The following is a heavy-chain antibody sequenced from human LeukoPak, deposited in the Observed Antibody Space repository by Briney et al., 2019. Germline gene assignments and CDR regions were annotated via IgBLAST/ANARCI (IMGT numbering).Heavy chain of an antibody. V-gene: IGHV4-59*08. CDR3: ARLGQSDYYGSGSYYSLDY. J-gene: IGHJ4*02. Sequence: SETLFLTCTVSGGSISSYYWSWIRQPPGKGLEWIGYIYYSGSTNYNPSLKSRVTISVDTSKNQFSLKLSSVTAADTAVYYCARLGQSDYYGSGSYYSLDYWGQGTLVTVSS. CDR2: IYYSGST. CDR1: GGSISSYY. D-gene: IGHD3-10*01.